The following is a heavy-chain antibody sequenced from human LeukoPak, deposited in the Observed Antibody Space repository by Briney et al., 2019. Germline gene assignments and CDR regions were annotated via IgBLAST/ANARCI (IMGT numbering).Heavy chain of an antibody. V-gene: IGHV1-69*13. J-gene: IGHJ6*03. CDR3: ASGPDAYSSSWAYYYYYYMDV. CDR1: GGTFSSYA. CDR2: IIPIFGTA. Sequence: ASVQVSCKASGGTFSSYAISWVRQAPGQGLEWMGGIIPIFGTANYAQKIKGRVTITADESTSIAHIVLCILRSEDTAVYYCASGPDAYSSSWAYYYYYYMDVWGKGTTVTVSS. D-gene: IGHD6-13*01.